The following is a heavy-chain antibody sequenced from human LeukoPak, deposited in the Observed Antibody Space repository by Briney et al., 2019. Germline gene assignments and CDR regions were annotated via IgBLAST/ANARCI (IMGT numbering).Heavy chain of an antibody. V-gene: IGHV1-2*02. D-gene: IGHD3-3*01. CDR3: ARDRYYDFWSAYHNWFDP. CDR2: INPNSGGT. CDR1: GYTFTGYY. J-gene: IGHJ5*02. Sequence: ASVKVSCKASGYTFTGYYMHWVRQAPGKGLEWMGWINPNSGGTNYAQKFQGRVSMTRDKAISKDYMELIRLISDDTAVYYCARDRYYDFWSAYHNWFDPWGQGTLVTVSS.